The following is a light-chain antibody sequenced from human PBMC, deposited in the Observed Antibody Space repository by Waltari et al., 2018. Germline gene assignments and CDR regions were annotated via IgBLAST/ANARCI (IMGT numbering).Light chain of an antibody. CDR3: QQYNNWWT. CDR1: QSVSNN. Sequence: EIVMTQSPATLSVSPGERATRSCRASQSVSNNLAWYQQKPGQAPRLLIYGASTRATGIPARFSGSGSGTEFTLTISSLQSEDFAVYYCQQYNNWWTFGQGTKVEIK. CDR2: GAS. J-gene: IGKJ1*01. V-gene: IGKV3-15*01.